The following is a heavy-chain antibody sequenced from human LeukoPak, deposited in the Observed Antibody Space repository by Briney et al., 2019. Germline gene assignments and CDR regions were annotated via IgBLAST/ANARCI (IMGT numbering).Heavy chain of an antibody. CDR2: ISGSSATT. Sequence: AGGSLRLSCAASGFTFSHYTMTWVRQAPGKGLEWVSVISGSSATTYYADSVKGRFTISRDNSKNTLYLQMNRLRAEDTAVYYCAKDLITIFGVVTSGSWGQGTLVTVSS. CDR1: GFTFSHYT. J-gene: IGHJ5*02. D-gene: IGHD3-3*01. CDR3: AKDLITIFGVVTSGS. V-gene: IGHV3-23*01.